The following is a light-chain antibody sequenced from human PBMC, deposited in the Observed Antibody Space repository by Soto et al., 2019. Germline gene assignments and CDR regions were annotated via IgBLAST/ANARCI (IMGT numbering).Light chain of an antibody. V-gene: IGKV3D-20*02. CDR1: QSVSSSS. Sequence: PGERATLFCRASQSVSSSSLAWYQQKRGQAPRLLIHDASSRATGIPDRFSGSGSGTDFTLTISGLEPEDFAVYYCQQYNNWPPSTFGQGTRLEIK. CDR3: QQYNNWPPST. CDR2: DAS. J-gene: IGKJ5*01.